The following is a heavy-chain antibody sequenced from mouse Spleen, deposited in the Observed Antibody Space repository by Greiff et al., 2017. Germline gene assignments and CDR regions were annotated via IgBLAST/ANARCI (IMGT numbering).Heavy chain of an antibody. D-gene: IGHD2-1*01. CDR3: ARANYTPLAY. J-gene: IGHJ3*01. V-gene: IGHV1-18*01. CDR2: INPNNGGT. CDR1: GYTFTDYN. Sequence: EVQLQQSGPELVKPGASVKIPCKASGYTFTDYNMDWVKQSHGKSLEWIGDINPNNGGTIYNQKFKGKATLTVDKSSSTAYMELRSLTSEDTAGYYCARANYTPLAYWGQGTLVTVSA.